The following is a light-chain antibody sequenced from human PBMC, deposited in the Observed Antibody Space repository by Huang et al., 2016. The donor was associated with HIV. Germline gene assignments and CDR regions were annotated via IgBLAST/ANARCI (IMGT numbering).Light chain of an antibody. V-gene: IGKV3-15*01. J-gene: IGKJ1*01. Sequence: EIVMTQSPVTLSVSPGERATLSCKASQSVSNNLAWYQQKPGQAPRHLIYGASTRATGIPARFSGSGSGTEFTLTINSLEFGDFAVYYFQQYNNWPPWTFGQGTKVEIK. CDR1: QSVSNN. CDR2: GAS. CDR3: QQYNNWPPWT.